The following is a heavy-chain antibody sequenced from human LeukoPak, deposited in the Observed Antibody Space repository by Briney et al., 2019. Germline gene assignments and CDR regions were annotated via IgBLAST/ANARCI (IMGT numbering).Heavy chain of an antibody. CDR2: IYTSGST. CDR3: ARDPSLAVADEYYFDY. Sequence: PSETLSLTCTVSGGSISSYYWSWIRQPAGKGLEWIGRIYTSGSTNYNPSLKSRVTMSVDTSKNQFSLKLSSVTAADTAVYYCARDPSLAVADEYYFDYWGKIVLVTVSS. CDR1: GGSISSYY. D-gene: IGHD6-19*01. J-gene: IGHJ4*02. V-gene: IGHV4-4*07.